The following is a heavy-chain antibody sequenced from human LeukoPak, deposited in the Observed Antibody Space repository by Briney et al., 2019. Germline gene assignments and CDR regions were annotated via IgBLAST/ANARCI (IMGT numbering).Heavy chain of an antibody. D-gene: IGHD3-16*02. V-gene: IGHV3-7*01. CDR3: GRDGMITFGGVIVLDY. CDR1: GFTFSNYW. CDR2: IKQDGSEK. J-gene: IGHJ4*02. Sequence: GGSLRLSCSAFGFTFSNYWMSWVRQAPGKGLEWVANIKQDGSEKYYVGSVSGRFTISRDNAKNSLYLQMSSLRAEDTAVYYCGRDGMITFGGVIVLDYWGQGTPVTVS.